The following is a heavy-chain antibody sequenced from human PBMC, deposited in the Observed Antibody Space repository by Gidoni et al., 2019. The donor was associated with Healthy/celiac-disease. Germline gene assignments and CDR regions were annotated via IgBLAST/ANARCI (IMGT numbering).Heavy chain of an antibody. V-gene: IGHV1-69*06. J-gene: IGHJ4*02. CDR2: IISIFGTA. Sequence: QVQLVQSGAEVTRPGSSVKVSCTDSGGTFSSYAISCVRPAPGQGLAWSGGIISIFGTANDATKFHGRATITSDKSTSTAYMALSSLRSEDTAVYYCARAVVVAGSLYYFDDGGQGTLVPVS. D-gene: IGHD2-15*01. CDR3: ARAVVVAGSLYYFDD. CDR1: GGTFSSYA.